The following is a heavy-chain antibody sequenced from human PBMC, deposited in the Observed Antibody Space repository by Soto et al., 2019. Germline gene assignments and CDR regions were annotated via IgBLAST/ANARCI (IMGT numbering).Heavy chain of an antibody. D-gene: IGHD6-13*01. Sequence: PSETLSLTCAVYGGSFSGYYWSWIRQHPGKGLEWIGYIYYSGSTYYNPSLKSRVTISVDTSKNQFSLKLSSVTAADTAVYYCARASRSSRYYFDYWGQGTLVTVSS. J-gene: IGHJ4*02. CDR3: ARASRSSRYYFDY. CDR1: GGSFSGYY. V-gene: IGHV4-31*11. CDR2: IYYSGST.